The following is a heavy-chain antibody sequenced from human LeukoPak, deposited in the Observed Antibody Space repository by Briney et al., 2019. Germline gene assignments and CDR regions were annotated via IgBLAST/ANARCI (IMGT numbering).Heavy chain of an antibody. J-gene: IGHJ4*02. Sequence: SGGSLRLSCAASGFTVSSNYMRWVRQAPGEGLEGVSVIYSGGSTYYADSVKGRFTISRDNSKNTLYLQMNSLRAEDTAVYYCARDLVYCTNGVCDPSYFDYWAREPWSPSPQ. D-gene: IGHD2-8*01. CDR2: IYSGGST. CDR3: ARDLVYCTNGVCDPSYFDY. CDR1: GFTVSSNY. V-gene: IGHV3-66*02.